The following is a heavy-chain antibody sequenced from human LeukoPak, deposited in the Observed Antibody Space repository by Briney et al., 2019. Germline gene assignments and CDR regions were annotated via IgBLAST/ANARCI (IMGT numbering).Heavy chain of an antibody. CDR2: MYRVGNT. CDR1: GFTVSNNY. CDR3: ARNAYGAQTPSDV. J-gene: IGHJ6*02. D-gene: IGHD4-17*01. Sequence: GGSLRLSCAASGFTVSNNYMTWVRQAPGKGREGVSVMYRVGNTYYADFVKGRFTISRDNFKNTLHLQMNSLRVEDTALYYCARNAYGAQTPSDVWGQGTTVTVSS. V-gene: IGHV3-66*01.